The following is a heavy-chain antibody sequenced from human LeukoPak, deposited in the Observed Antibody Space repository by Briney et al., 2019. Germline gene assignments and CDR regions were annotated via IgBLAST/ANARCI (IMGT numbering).Heavy chain of an antibody. CDR1: GFTFSNAC. CDR3: TPSAFLGIVQIMYY. J-gene: IGHJ4*02. D-gene: IGHD3-3*02. CDR2: VRSKTDGGTT. Sequence: GGSLRLSCAASGFTFSNACMSWVRQPPGKGLGWVGRVRSKTDGGTTDYAAPVKGILTISSDDSKNTLYLQMNSMKAEDTAVYYCTPSAFLGIVQIMYYWGQGTLVTVSS. V-gene: IGHV3-15*01.